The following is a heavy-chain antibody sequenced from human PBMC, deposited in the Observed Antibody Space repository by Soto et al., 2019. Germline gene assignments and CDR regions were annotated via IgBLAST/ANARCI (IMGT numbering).Heavy chain of an antibody. CDR1: GFTLSTHG. D-gene: IGHD3-9*01. CDR3: AKEKIETYYDILTGYYHPKPYGMDV. CDR2: ISYDGSNK. Sequence: QPGGSLRLSCEASGFTLSTHGMHWVRQAPGKGLEWVAVISYDGSNKYYADSVKGRFTISRDNSKNTLYLQMNSLRAEDTAVYYCAKEKIETYYDILTGYYHPKPYGMDVWGQGTTVTVSS. V-gene: IGHV3-30*18. J-gene: IGHJ6*02.